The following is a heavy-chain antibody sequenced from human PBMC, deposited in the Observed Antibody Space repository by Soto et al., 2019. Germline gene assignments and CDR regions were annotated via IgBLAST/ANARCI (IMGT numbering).Heavy chain of an antibody. J-gene: IGHJ6*02. CDR3: ARGRAKRITMIVVGGMDV. CDR1: GGSFSGYY. Sequence: QVQLQQWGAGLLKPSETLSLTCAVYGGSFSGYYWSWIRQPPGKGLEWIGEINHSGSTNYNPSLKSRVTISVDTSKNQFSLKLSSVTAADTAVYYCARGRAKRITMIVVGGMDVWGQGTTVTVSS. V-gene: IGHV4-34*01. CDR2: INHSGST. D-gene: IGHD3-22*01.